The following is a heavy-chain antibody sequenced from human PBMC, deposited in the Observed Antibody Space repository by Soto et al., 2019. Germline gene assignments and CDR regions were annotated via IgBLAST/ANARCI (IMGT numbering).Heavy chain of an antibody. J-gene: IGHJ6*02. CDR2: IIPIFGTA. Sequence: QVQLVQSGAEVKKPGSSVKVSCKASGGTFSSYAISWVRQAPGQGLEWMGGIIPIFGTANYAQKFQGRVTITADESTSTSYMELSSLRSEDTAVYYCARDQRAARPGIYHYGMDVWGQGTTVTVSS. D-gene: IGHD6-6*01. V-gene: IGHV1-69*01. CDR1: GGTFSSYA. CDR3: ARDQRAARPGIYHYGMDV.